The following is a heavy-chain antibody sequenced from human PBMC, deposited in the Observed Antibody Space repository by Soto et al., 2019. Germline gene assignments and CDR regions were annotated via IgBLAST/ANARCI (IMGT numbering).Heavy chain of an antibody. CDR3: ARTSMQSRGYSYGHGGMDV. CDR2: INPGDSNT. D-gene: IGHD5-18*01. V-gene: IGHV5-51*01. J-gene: IGHJ6*02. Sequence: GESLKISCKGSGYRFTSYWIGWVRQMPGKGLEWMGIINPGDSNTRYSPSFQGQVTISADKSISTAYLQWSSLKASDTAMYYCARTSMQSRGYSYGHGGMDVWGQGTTVTVSS. CDR1: GYRFTSYW.